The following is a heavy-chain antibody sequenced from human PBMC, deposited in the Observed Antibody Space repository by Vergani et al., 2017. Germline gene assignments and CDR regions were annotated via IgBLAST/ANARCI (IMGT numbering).Heavy chain of an antibody. V-gene: IGHV3-48*01. CDR3: VREAEDYMNAYYY. CDR2: ITGRSHTI. CDR1: GFTFNNYR. D-gene: IGHD4-11*01. J-gene: IGHJ4*02. Sequence: EVHLEESGGDLVQPGGSLRLSCAASGFTFNNYRMNWVRQAPGKGLEWVSHITGRSHTIHYADSEKGRFSISRDNDIDTLYLQMNNVRADDSGLYYCVREAEDYMNAYYYWGPGTRVTGSS.